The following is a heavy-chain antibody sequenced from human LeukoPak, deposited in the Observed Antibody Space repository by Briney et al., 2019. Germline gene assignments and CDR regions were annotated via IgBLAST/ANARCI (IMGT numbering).Heavy chain of an antibody. CDR1: GYTFTDYA. J-gene: IGHJ4*02. CDR3: ARGGKQWRGGNYFDS. D-gene: IGHD6-19*01. Sequence: ASVKVPCKASGYTFTDYALHWVRQAPGQSLEWMGWITTGRGETRYSQEFQRRITFTRDKSASTVYMDLSDLRSEDTAVYYCARGGKQWRGGNYFDSWGQGTLVAVSS. V-gene: IGHV1-3*03. CDR2: ITTGRGET.